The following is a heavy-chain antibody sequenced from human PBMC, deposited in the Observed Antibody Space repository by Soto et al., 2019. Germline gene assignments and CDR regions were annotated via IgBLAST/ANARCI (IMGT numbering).Heavy chain of an antibody. CDR2: VNHSGST. Sequence: QVQLQQWGAGLLKPSETLSLTCAVYGGSFSGYYWSWIRQPPGKGLEWIGEVNHSGSTNYNPSLKCRVTISVDTSKNPFSLKLSSVTGADTAVYYCARGPGYCSSTSCSNRLDYWGEGTLVTVSS. D-gene: IGHD2-2*01. V-gene: IGHV4-34*01. J-gene: IGHJ4*02. CDR3: ARGPGYCSSTSCSNRLDY. CDR1: GGSFSGYY.